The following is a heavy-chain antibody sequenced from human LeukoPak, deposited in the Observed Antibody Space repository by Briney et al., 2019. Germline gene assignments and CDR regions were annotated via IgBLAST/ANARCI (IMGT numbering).Heavy chain of an antibody. CDR2: IQYSGGT. J-gene: IGHJ4*02. V-gene: IGHV4-59*08. CDR3: AKADY. Sequence: SETLSLTCTVSGGSIYSFYWSWIRQSPGKGLEWIGYIQYSGGTNYNPSLKSRVTISLDTSKNQFSLRLNSVTAADTAVYYCAKADYWGQGTLVTVSS. CDR1: GGSIYSFY.